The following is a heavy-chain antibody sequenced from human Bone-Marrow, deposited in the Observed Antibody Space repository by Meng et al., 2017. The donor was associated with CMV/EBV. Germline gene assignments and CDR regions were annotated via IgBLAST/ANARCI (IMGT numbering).Heavy chain of an antibody. V-gene: IGHV2-5*01. D-gene: IGHD3-3*01. Sequence: SGPTLVKPTPPLTLTCTFSGFSLSTSGVGVVWIRQPPGKALEWLALIYWNDDKRYSPSLKSRLTITNDTSKNQVVLTMTNMDPVDTATYYCAHSKNDFWSGPEEEWFDPWGQGTLVTVSS. CDR1: GFSLSTSGVG. CDR2: IYWNDDK. CDR3: AHSKNDFWSGPEEEWFDP. J-gene: IGHJ5*02.